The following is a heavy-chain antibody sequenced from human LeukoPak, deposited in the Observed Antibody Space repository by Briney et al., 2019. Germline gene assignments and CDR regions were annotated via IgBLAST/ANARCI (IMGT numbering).Heavy chain of an antibody. Sequence: ASVKVSRKASGYTFTGYYMHWVRQAPGQGLEWMGWINPNSGGTNYAQKFQGRVTMTRDTSISTAYMELSRLRSDDTAVYYCARVRRYSSSSDAFDIWGQGTMVTVSS. J-gene: IGHJ3*02. CDR2: INPNSGGT. CDR1: GYTFTGYY. CDR3: ARVRRYSSSSDAFDI. V-gene: IGHV1-2*02. D-gene: IGHD6-6*01.